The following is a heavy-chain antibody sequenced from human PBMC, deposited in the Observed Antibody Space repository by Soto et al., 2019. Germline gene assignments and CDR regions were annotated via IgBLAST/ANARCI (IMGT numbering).Heavy chain of an antibody. CDR2: ISRSSTGI. CDR3: XXAVTWGLDV. D-gene: IGHD3-10*01. V-gene: IGHV3-48*01. CDR1: GFTFSLYS. J-gene: IGHJ6*02. Sequence: EVQLVESGGGLVQPGGSLRLSCAASGFTFSLYSMSWVRQAPGKGLEWVSYISRSSTGIHYADSVKGRFTISRDDATXXXXXXXXXXXXXXXXXXXXXXAVTWGLDVWGQGTTVSIS.